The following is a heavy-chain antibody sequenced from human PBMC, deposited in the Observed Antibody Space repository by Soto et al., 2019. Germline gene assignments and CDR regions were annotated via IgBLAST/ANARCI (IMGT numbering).Heavy chain of an antibody. D-gene: IGHD6-13*01. CDR3: ARDSSSSWYFDDWFDP. CDR1: GYTFTSYG. Sequence: ASVKVSCKASGYTFTSYGISWVRQAPGQGLEWMGWISAYNGNTNYAQKIQGRVTMTTDTSTSTAYMELRSLRSDGTAVYYCARDSSSSWYFDDWFDPWGQGTLVTVSS. CDR2: ISAYNGNT. V-gene: IGHV1-18*01. J-gene: IGHJ5*02.